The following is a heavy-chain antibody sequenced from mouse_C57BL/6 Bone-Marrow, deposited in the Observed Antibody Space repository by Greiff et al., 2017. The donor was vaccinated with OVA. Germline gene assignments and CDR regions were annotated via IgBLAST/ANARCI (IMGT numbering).Heavy chain of an antibody. D-gene: IGHD1-1*01. CDR3: ARRYYYGSSYFDY. CDR2: ISSGGSYT. Sequence: EVQGVESGGDLVKPGGSLKLSCAASGFTFSSYGMSWVRQTPDKRLEWVATISSGGSYTYYPDSVKGRFTISGDNAKNTLYLQMSSLKSEDTAMYYCARRYYYGSSYFDYWGQGTTLTVSS. CDR1: GFTFSSYG. J-gene: IGHJ2*01. V-gene: IGHV5-6*01.